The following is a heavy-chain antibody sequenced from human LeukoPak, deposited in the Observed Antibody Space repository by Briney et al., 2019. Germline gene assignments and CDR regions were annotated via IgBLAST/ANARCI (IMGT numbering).Heavy chain of an antibody. J-gene: IGHJ4*02. CDR3: ARETESIDLWSGYGQ. CDR2: ISSSSSYI. Sequence: GGSLRLSCAASGFTFSSYSMNWVRQAPGKGLEWVSSISSSSSYIYYADSVKGRFTISRDNAKNSLYLQMNSLRVEDTAVYYCARETESIDLWSGYGQWGQGTLVTVSS. D-gene: IGHD3-3*01. CDR1: GFTFSSYS. V-gene: IGHV3-21*01.